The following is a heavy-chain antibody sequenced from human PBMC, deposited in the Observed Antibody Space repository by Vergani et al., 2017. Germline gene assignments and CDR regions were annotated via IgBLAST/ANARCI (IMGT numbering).Heavy chain of an antibody. CDR2: IYHSGST. V-gene: IGHV4-38-2*01. Sequence: QVQLQESGPGLVKPSETLTLTCAVSGYSISSGYYWGWIRQPPGKGLEWIGSIYHSGSTYYNPSLKSLVTISVDTSKNQFSLKLSSVTAADTAVYYCARAYGSGSYYKYSHFDYWGQGTLVTVSS. J-gene: IGHJ4*02. CDR3: ARAYGSGSYYKYSHFDY. D-gene: IGHD3-10*01. CDR1: GYSISSGYY.